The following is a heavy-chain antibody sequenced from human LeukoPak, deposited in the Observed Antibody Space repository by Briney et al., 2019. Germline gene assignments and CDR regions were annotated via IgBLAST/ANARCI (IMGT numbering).Heavy chain of an antibody. CDR1: GFTVSSNY. Sequence: PGGSLRLSCAASGFTVSSNYMSWVRQAPGKGLEWVSVIYSGGSTYYAGSVKGRFTISRDNSKNTLYLQMNSLRAEDTAVYYCARPSGYELYFDYWGQGTLVTVSS. V-gene: IGHV3-53*01. J-gene: IGHJ4*02. CDR2: IYSGGST. D-gene: IGHD5-12*01. CDR3: ARPSGYELYFDY.